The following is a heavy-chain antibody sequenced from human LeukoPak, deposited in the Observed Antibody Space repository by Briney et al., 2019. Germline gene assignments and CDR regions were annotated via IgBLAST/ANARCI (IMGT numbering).Heavy chain of an antibody. J-gene: IGHJ6*03. CDR3: ARDFTSTAPPGIAAAGDYYYYYMDV. V-gene: IGHV3-23*01. D-gene: IGHD6-13*01. CDR1: RFTFSSYA. Sequence: GGSLRLSCAASRFTFSSYAMSWVRQAPGKGLEWVSAIGGSGGSTYYADSVKGRFTISRDNSKNTLYLQMNSLRAEDTAVYYCARDFTSTAPPGIAAAGDYYYYYMDVWGKGTTVTVSS. CDR2: IGGSGGST.